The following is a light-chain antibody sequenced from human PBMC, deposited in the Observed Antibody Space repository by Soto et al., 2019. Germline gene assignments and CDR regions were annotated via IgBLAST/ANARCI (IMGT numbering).Light chain of an antibody. J-gene: IGLJ1*01. Sequence: QSVLTQPRSVSGSPGQSVTISCTGTSSDVGGYNYVSWYQQHPGKAPNLMIYDVSKRPSGVPDRFSGSKSGNAASLTISGLQAEDEADYYCCSFAGTYTLYVFGIGTKVTVL. CDR1: SSDVGGYNY. CDR2: DVS. V-gene: IGLV2-11*01. CDR3: CSFAGTYTLYV.